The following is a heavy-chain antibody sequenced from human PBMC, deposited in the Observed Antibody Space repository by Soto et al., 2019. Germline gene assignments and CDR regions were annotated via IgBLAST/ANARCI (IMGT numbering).Heavy chain of an antibody. D-gene: IGHD6-6*01. CDR2: INAGNGNT. V-gene: IGHV1-3*01. CDR3: ARSIAARNDDAFDI. Sequence: GASVKVSCKASGYTSTSYAMHWVRQAPGQRLEWMGWINAGNGNTKYSQKFQGRVTITRVTSASTAYMELSSLRSEDTAVYYCARSIAARNDDAFDIWGQGTMVTVSS. J-gene: IGHJ3*02. CDR1: GYTSTSYA.